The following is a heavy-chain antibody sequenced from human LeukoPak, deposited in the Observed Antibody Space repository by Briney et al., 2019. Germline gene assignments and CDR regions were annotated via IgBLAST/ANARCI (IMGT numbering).Heavy chain of an antibody. CDR3: AKDANWGFEY. CDR1: GFTFSSYW. J-gene: IGHJ4*02. CDR2: INSDGSST. Sequence: GDLRLSCAASGFTFSSYWMHWVRQAPGKGLVWVSRINSDGSSTSYADSVKGHFTISRDNSKNTLYLQMSSLRAEDTAVYYCAKDANWGFEYWGQGTLVTVSS. D-gene: IGHD7-27*01. V-gene: IGHV3-74*01.